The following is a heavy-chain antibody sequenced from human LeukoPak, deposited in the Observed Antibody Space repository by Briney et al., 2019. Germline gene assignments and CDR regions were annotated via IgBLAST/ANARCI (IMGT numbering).Heavy chain of an antibody. J-gene: IGHJ4*02. CDR2: INPNSGGT. Sequence: ASVKVSCKASGYTFTGYYMHWVRQAPGQGLEWMGWINPNSGGTNYAQKFQGRVTMTRDTSISTAYMELSRLRSDDTAVYYCARVYDFWSGYYSFGYWGQGTLVTVSS. V-gene: IGHV1-2*02. D-gene: IGHD3-3*01. CDR3: ARVYDFWSGYYSFGY. CDR1: GYTFTGYY.